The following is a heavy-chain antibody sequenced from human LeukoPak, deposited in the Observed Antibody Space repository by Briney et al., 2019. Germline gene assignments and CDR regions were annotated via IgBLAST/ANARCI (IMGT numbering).Heavy chain of an antibody. V-gene: IGHV4-59*01. Sequence: PSETLSLTCTVSGGSISSYYWSWIRQPPGKGLEWIGYIYYSGSTNYNPSLKSRVTISVDTSKNQFSLKLSSVTAADTAVYYCARDPRDRYSYGYHWFDPWGQGTMVTVSS. CDR1: GGSISSYY. CDR3: ARDPRDRYSYGYHWFDP. CDR2: IYYSGST. D-gene: IGHD5-18*01. J-gene: IGHJ3*01.